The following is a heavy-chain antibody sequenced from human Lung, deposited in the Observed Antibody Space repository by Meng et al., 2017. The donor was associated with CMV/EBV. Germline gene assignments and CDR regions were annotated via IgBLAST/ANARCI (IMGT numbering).Heavy chain of an antibody. J-gene: IGHJ4*02. V-gene: IGHV3-74*01. CDR3: ATELITTAGTRRDY. CDR2: INSDGSST. D-gene: IGHD6-13*01. Sequence: SCAASGFTFSSYWMHWVRQVPGKGLVWVARINSDGSSTSYADSVKGRFTISRDNAKNTLYLQMNSLRAEDTAVYYCATELITTAGTRRDYWGQGXLVTVSS. CDR1: GFTFSSYW.